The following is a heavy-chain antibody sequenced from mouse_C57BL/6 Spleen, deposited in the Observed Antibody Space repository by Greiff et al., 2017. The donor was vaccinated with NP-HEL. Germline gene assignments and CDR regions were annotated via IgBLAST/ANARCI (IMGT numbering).Heavy chain of an antibody. V-gene: IGHV1-55*01. D-gene: IGHD2-10*01. J-gene: IGHJ4*01. CDR2: IYPGSGST. CDR1: GYTFTSYW. Sequence: QVQLQQPGAELVKPGASVKMSCKASGYTFTSYWITWVKQRPGQGLEWIGDIYPGSGSTNYNGKFKGKATLTADKSSSTAYMQLSSLTSEDSAVYFCARSYYGNYGTMDYWGQGTSVTVSS. CDR3: ARSYYGNYGTMDY.